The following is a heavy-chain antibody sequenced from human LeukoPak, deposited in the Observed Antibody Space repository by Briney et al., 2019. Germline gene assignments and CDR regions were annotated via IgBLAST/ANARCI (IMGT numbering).Heavy chain of an antibody. CDR3: ARDKWFGELFKSGWFDP. Sequence: GGSLRLSCAASGFTFSNYAMHWVRQAPGKGLEYVSAISSTGGSTYYASSVKGRFIISRDNSKNTLYLQMGSLRAEDMAVYYCARDKWFGELFKSGWFDPWGQGTLVTVSS. CDR1: GFTFSNYA. J-gene: IGHJ5*02. V-gene: IGHV3-64*01. CDR2: ISSTGGST. D-gene: IGHD3-10*01.